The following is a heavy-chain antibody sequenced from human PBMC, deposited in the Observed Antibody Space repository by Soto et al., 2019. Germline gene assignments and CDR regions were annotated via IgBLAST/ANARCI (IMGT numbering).Heavy chain of an antibody. CDR1: GGSMSSSSYV. J-gene: IGHJ4*02. CDR2: IYYSGST. V-gene: IGHV4-39*01. D-gene: IGHD1-7*01. Sequence: EPLSVTWTVSGGSMSSSSYVWSGIRQPRGKGREWIGSIYYSGSTYYNPSLKSRVTISVDTSKNQFSLKLSSVTAADTAVYYCARHFLVTYNWNYPQKKPFDYWGQGTLVTVSS. CDR3: ARHFLVTYNWNYPQKKPFDY.